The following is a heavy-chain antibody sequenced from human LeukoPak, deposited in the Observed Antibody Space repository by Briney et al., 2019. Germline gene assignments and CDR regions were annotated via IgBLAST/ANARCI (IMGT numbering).Heavy chain of an antibody. D-gene: IGHD2-2*01. CDR3: AREYCSSTSCLFDY. V-gene: IGHV3-7*01. CDR1: GFTFSSYW. J-gene: IGHJ4*02. CDR2: IKQDGSEK. Sequence: GSLRLSCAAPGFTFSSYWMSWVRQAPGKGLEWVANIKQDGSEKYYADSVKGRFTISRDNSKNTLYLQMNSLRAEDTAVYYCAREYCSSTSCLFDYWGQGILVTVSS.